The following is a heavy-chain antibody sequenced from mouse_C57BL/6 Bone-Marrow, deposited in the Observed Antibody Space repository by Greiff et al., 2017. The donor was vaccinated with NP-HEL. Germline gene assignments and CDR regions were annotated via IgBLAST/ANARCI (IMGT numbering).Heavy chain of an antibody. Sequence: VPLVESGPGLVAPSQSLSITCTVSGFSLTSYAISWVRQPTGKGLEWLGVIWPGGGPNYNSDLNSRLSIIKDNSKSQVFLKMNSRQTDDTARYYCARDHYDGSMWYFDVWGTGTTVTVSS. D-gene: IGHD1-1*01. CDR3: ARDHYDGSMWYFDV. J-gene: IGHJ1*03. CDR2: IWPGGGP. CDR1: GFSLTSYA. V-gene: IGHV2-9-1*01.